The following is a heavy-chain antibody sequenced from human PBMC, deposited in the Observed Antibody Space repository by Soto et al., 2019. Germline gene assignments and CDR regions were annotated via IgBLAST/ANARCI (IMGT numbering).Heavy chain of an antibody. CDR1: GFSFSDYY. J-gene: IGHJ4*02. CDR3: ARGCGGGLFEH. D-gene: IGHD2-21*01. CDR2: ISPKSTYT. V-gene: IGHV3-11*06. Sequence: QVHLVESGGGLVKPGGSLRLSCAISGFSFSDYYMSWIRQAPGKWLEWLSHISPKSTYTNYADSVKGRFTISRDNNKSSLFLQMTSLGVDDTAGYYGARGCGGGLFEHWGKGALVTVSS.